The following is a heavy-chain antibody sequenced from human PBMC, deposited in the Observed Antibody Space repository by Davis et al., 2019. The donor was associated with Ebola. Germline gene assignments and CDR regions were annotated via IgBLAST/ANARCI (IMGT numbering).Heavy chain of an antibody. V-gene: IGHV4-59*08. D-gene: IGHD1-7*01. CDR1: GGSFSGYY. J-gene: IGHJ4*02. CDR3: ARLRVEAYNWNYSGVFDY. Sequence: SETLSLTCAVYGGSFSGYYWSWIRQPPGKGLEWIGYIYYSGSTNYNPSLKSRVTISVDTSKNQFSLKLSSVTAADTAVYYCARLRVEAYNWNYSGVFDYWGQGTLVTVSS. CDR2: IYYSGST.